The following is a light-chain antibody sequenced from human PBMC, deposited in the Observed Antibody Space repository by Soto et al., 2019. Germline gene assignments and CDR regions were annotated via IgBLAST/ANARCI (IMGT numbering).Light chain of an antibody. V-gene: IGKV3-20*01. CDR1: QSVSSSY. Sequence: EIVLTQSPGTLSLSPGERATLSCRASQSVSSSYLAWYQQKPGQAPRLLIYGASSRATGIPDRFSGSVSGTDFTLTISRVEPEDFTGYCCQQYGSSPPYTFGQGTKLEIK. CDR3: QQYGSSPPYT. J-gene: IGKJ2*01. CDR2: GAS.